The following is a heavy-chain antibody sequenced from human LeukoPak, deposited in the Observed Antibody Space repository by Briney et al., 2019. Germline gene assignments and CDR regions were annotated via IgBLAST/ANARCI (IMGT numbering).Heavy chain of an antibody. CDR2: ISHRGST. J-gene: IGHJ4*02. Sequence: PSETLSLTCTVSGYSISNGYYWGWIRQPPGKGLEWVGSISHRGSTYYNPSLRSRITISLDRSKQKFSLKLTSETAADTAVYFCARGAEYYAIWRGYAGYSDYWGQGISVTVSS. D-gene: IGHD3-3*01. CDR1: GYSISNGYY. CDR3: ARGAEYYAIWRGYAGYSDY. V-gene: IGHV4-38-2*02.